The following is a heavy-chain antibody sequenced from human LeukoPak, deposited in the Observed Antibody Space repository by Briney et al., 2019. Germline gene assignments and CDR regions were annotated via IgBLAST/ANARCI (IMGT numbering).Heavy chain of an antibody. CDR2: IYSGGST. V-gene: IGHV3-53*01. D-gene: IGHD6-13*01. Sequence: GGSLRLSCAASGFTVSTSYMSWVRQAPGKGLEWVSVIYSGGSTYYADSVKGRFTISRDNSKNTQYLQMNSLRAEDTAVYYCARFIAAAGLDAFDIWGQGTMVTVSS. J-gene: IGHJ3*02. CDR1: GFTVSTSY. CDR3: ARFIAAAGLDAFDI.